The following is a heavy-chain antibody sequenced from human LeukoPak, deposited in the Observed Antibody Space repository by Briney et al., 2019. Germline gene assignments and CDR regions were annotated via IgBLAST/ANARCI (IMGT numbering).Heavy chain of an antibody. Sequence: SETLSLTCNVSGGSISSSTYYWGWIRQPPEKGLEWIGNIFSSGSTHYNPSLKSRVTISVDTSKNQFSLKLCSVTAADTAVYYCARRCVSTSCYLYWGQGTLVTVSS. CDR2: IFSSGST. CDR3: ARRCVSTSCYLY. D-gene: IGHD2-2*01. V-gene: IGHV4-39*01. J-gene: IGHJ4*02. CDR1: GGSISSSTYY.